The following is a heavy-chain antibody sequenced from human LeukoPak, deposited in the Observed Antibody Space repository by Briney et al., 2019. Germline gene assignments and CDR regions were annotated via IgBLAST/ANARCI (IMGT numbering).Heavy chain of an antibody. CDR3: AKRSGIGYCSSTSCSHFDY. V-gene: IGHV3-23*01. Sequence: GESLKISCAASGFTFSSYAMNWVRQAPGKGLEWVSAVSHTRDRPDSTYYADSVKGRFTISRDNSKNTLYLQMNSLRAEDTAVYYCAKRSGIGYCSSTSCSHFDYWGQGTLVTVSS. CDR2: VSHTRDRPDST. D-gene: IGHD2-2*01. J-gene: IGHJ4*02. CDR1: GFTFSSYA.